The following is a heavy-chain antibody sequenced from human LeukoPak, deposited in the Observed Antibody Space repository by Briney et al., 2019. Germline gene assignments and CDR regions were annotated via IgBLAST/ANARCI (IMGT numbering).Heavy chain of an antibody. CDR1: GYTFTGYY. J-gene: IGHJ4*02. Sequence: ASVKVSCKASGYTFTGYYMHWVRQAPGQGLEWMGWINPNSGGTNYAQTFQGRVTMTRDTSITTAYLELSRLRSDDTAVYYCATIGYNHYFDYWGPGTLVTVSS. D-gene: IGHD5-24*01. CDR2: INPNSGGT. CDR3: ATIGYNHYFDY. V-gene: IGHV1-2*02.